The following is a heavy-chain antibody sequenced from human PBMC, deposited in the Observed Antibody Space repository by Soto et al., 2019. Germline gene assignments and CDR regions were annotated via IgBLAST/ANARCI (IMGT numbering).Heavy chain of an antibody. V-gene: IGHV3-33*01. J-gene: IGHJ6*02. CDR2: IWYDGSNK. D-gene: IGHD6-6*01. CDR3: ARAVSSSSRSYYYYGMDV. Sequence: GGSLRLSCAASGFTFSSYGMHWVRQAPGKGLEWVAVIWYDGSNKYYADSVKGRFTISRDNSKKTLNLQMNSLRAEDTAVYSCARAVSSSSRSYYYYGMDVWGQGATVTVSS. CDR1: GFTFSSYG.